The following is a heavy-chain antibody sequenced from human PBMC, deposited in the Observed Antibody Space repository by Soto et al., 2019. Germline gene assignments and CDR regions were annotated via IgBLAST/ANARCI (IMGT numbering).Heavy chain of an antibody. CDR1: GGTFSSYA. Sequence: SVKVSCKASGGTFSSYAISWVRQAPGQGLEWMGGIIPSFGTANYAQKFQGRVTITADESTSTAYMELSSLRSEDTAVYYCARGYYYDSSGLFPDWFDPWGQGTLATVSS. J-gene: IGHJ5*02. CDR2: IIPSFGTA. D-gene: IGHD3-22*01. V-gene: IGHV1-69*13. CDR3: ARGYYYDSSGLFPDWFDP.